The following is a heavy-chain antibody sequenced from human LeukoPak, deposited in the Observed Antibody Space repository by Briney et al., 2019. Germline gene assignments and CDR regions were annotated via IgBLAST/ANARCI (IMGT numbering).Heavy chain of an antibody. CDR2: INQDGSAQ. J-gene: IGHJ4*02. CDR3: ARSAR. V-gene: IGHV3-7*01. Sequence: GGSLRLSCAASEFILSNWWMTWVRQAPGKGLEWVANINQDGSAQYYVDSVKGRFTISRDNAKSSLYLQMNGLRAEDTAVYYCARSARWGQGTLVTVSS. CDR1: EFILSNWW.